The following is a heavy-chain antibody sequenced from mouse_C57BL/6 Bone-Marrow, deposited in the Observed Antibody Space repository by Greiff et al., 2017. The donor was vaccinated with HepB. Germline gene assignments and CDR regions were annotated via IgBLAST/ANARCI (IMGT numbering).Heavy chain of an antibody. CDR2: ISSGSSTI. J-gene: IGHJ4*01. CDR3: ARESSSYYYAMDY. V-gene: IGHV5-17*01. Sequence: EVQLQESGGGLVKPGGSLKLSCAASGFTFSDYGMHWVRQAPEKGLEWVAYISSGSSTIYYADTVKGRFTISRDNAKNTLFLQMTSLRSEDTAMYYCARESSSYYYAMDYWGQGTSVTVSS. D-gene: IGHD1-3*01. CDR1: GFTFSDYG.